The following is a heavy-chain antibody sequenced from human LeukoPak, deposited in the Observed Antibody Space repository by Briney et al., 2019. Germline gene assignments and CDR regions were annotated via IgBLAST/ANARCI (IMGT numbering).Heavy chain of an antibody. J-gene: IGHJ6*04. Sequence: GGSLRPSCAASGFTFSSYEMNWVRQAPGEGLEWVSYISSSGSTIYYADSVKGRFTISRDNAKNSLYLQMNSLRAEDTAVYYCAREQWLAHDVWGKGTTVTVSS. CDR1: GFTFSSYE. CDR3: AREQWLAHDV. CDR2: ISSSGSTI. D-gene: IGHD6-19*01. V-gene: IGHV3-48*03.